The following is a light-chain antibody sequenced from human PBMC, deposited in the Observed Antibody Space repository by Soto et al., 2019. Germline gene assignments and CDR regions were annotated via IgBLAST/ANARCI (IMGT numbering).Light chain of an antibody. V-gene: IGKV3-11*01. CDR3: QQRSNWPPIT. CDR2: DAS. Sequence: EIVLTQSPAPLSFSPGERATLSCRSSQSVSIYLAWYQQKPGQAPRLLIYDASNRATGIPARFSGSGSGTDFTLTISSLEPEDFAVYYCQQRSNWPPIT. CDR1: QSVSIY. J-gene: IGKJ5*01.